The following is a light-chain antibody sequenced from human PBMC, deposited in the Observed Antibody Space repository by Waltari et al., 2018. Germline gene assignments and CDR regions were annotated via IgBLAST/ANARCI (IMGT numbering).Light chain of an antibody. V-gene: IGLV2-8*01. CDR1: SSDVGAYDH. CDR3: SSYAGTDNFVV. Sequence: QSALTQPPSASGSPGQSVTISCTGTSSDVGAYDHVSWYQHHPDKAPKLIIFEVNKWPSGVPDRFSGSKSGNTASLTVSGLQAEDEADYYCSSYAGTDNFVVFGGGTKLTVL. J-gene: IGLJ2*01. CDR2: EVN.